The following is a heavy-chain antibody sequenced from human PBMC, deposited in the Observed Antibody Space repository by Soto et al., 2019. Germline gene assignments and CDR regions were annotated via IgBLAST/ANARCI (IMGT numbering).Heavy chain of an antibody. CDR3: ARILFGRSVAGGYFYMDV. CDR1: GFSLSNGKVG. D-gene: IGHD6-19*01. CDR2: TFSNDEK. V-gene: IGHV2-26*01. Sequence: HVTLKESGPVLVKPTETLTLTCTVSGFSLSNGKVGVSWIRQPPGKALEWLAHTFSNDEKSYRTSLKSRLTISEDTSKSQVVLTMTNVDPVDTATYYCARILFGRSVAGGYFYMDVWGKGTTVTVSS. J-gene: IGHJ6*03.